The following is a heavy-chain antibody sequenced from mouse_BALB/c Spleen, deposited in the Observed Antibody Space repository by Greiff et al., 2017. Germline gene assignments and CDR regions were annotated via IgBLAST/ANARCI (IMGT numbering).Heavy chain of an antibody. CDR2: IIPGSGST. V-gene: IGHV1-9*01. D-gene: IGHD1-1*01. CDR3: AREGVYYCEDCYAMDY. Sequence: QVQLKQSGAELMKPGASVKISCKATGYTFSSYWIEWVKQRPGHGLEWIGEIIPGSGSTNYNDKIEGRATFPVDKSSSTAYMELRSLTSEDSAVYYCAREGVYYCEDCYAMDYWGQGTPVTVSA. CDR1: GYTFSSYW. J-gene: IGHJ4*01.